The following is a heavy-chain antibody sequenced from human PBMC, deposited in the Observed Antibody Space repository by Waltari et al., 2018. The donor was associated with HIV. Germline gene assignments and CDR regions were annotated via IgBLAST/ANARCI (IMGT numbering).Heavy chain of an antibody. CDR2: SYPGDSDT. D-gene: IGHD5-18*01. CDR3: ARSGPGLWAYYGMDV. J-gene: IGHJ6*02. Sequence: EVQLVQSGAEVKKPGESLKISCKGSGYSFTSYWIGWVRQMPGKGLESMGISYPGDSDTRYSPSFQGQVTISADKSISTVYLQWSSLKASDTAMYYCARSGPGLWAYYGMDVWGQGTTVTVSS. CDR1: GYSFTSYW. V-gene: IGHV5-51*01.